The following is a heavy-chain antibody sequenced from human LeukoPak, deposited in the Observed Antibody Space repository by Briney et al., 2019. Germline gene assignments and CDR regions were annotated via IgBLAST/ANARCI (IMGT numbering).Heavy chain of an antibody. V-gene: IGHV4-34*01. CDR2: INHSGST. CDR1: GGSISSYY. Sequence: SETLSLTCTVSGGSISSYYWSWIRQPPGKGLEWIGEINHSGSTNYNPSLKSRVTISVDTSKNQFSLKLSSVTAADTAVYYCARGILKSSSSGWYAPRFDPWGQGTLVTVSS. CDR3: ARGILKSSSSGWYAPRFDP. J-gene: IGHJ5*02. D-gene: IGHD6-19*01.